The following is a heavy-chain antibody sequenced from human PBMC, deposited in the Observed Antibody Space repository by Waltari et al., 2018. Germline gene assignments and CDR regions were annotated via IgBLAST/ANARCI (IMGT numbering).Heavy chain of an antibody. D-gene: IGHD6-6*01. CDR3: ARVPRLGGYYYYGMDV. CDR1: GFTFDDYA. J-gene: IGHJ6*02. V-gene: IGHV3-9*01. CDR2: ISWNSGSI. Sequence: EVQLVESGGGLVQPGRSLRLSCAASGFTFDDYAMHWVRQAPGKGLEWVSGISWNSGSIGYADSVKGRFTISRDNAKNSLYLQMNSLRAEDTALYYCARVPRLGGYYYYGMDVWGQGTTVTVSS.